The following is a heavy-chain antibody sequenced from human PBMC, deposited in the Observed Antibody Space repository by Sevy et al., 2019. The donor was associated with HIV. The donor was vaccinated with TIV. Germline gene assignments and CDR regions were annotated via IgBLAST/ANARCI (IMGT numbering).Heavy chain of an antibody. CDR3: ARDAVRRGMTTVTGHFDY. CDR2: ISYDGSNK. V-gene: IGHV3-30-3*01. J-gene: IGHJ4*02. CDR1: GFTFSSYA. D-gene: IGHD4-17*01. Sequence: GGSLRLSCAASGFTFSSYAMHWVRQAPGKGLEWVAVISYDGSNKYYADSVKGRFTISRDNSKNTLSLQMNSLRAEDTAVYYCARDAVRRGMTTVTGHFDYWGQGTLVTVSS.